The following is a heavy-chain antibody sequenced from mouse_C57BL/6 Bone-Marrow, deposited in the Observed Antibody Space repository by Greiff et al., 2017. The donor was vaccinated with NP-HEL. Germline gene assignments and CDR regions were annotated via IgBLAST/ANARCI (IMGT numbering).Heavy chain of an antibody. V-gene: IGHV1-74*01. CDR1: GYTFTSYW. J-gene: IGHJ4*01. D-gene: IGHD1-1*01. CDR3: AIGGLYYYGSSSDRDAMDY. CDR2: IHPSDSDT. Sequence: VQLQQPGAELVKPGASVKVSCKASGYTFTSYWMHWVKQRPGQGLEWIGRIHPSDSDTNYNQKFKGKATLTVDKSSSTAYMQLSSLTSEDSAVYYCAIGGLYYYGSSSDRDAMDYWGQGTSVTVSS.